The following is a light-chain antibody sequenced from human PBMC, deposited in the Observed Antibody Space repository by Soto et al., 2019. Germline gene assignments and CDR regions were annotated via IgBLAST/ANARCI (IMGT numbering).Light chain of an antibody. CDR2: LNSDGSH. CDR3: QTWGTGTWV. J-gene: IGLJ3*02. V-gene: IGLV4-69*01. CDR1: SGYNNYA. Sequence: QLVLTQSPSASASLGASVKLTCTLSSGYNNYAIAWHQQQPEKGPRYLMKLNSDGSHSKGDGIPDRFSGSSSGAERYLTISRLQSEDEADYYCQTWGTGTWVFGGGTKLTVL.